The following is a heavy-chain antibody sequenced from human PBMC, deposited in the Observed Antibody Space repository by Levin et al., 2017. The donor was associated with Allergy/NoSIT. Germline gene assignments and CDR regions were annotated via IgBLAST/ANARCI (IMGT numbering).Heavy chain of an antibody. CDR1: GFTFSSYG. CDR3: ARELDYGRFDP. V-gene: IGHV3-33*01. D-gene: IGHD4-17*01. J-gene: IGHJ5*02. CDR2: IWYDGSNK. Sequence: GSLRLSCAASGFTFSSYGMHWVRQAPGKGLEWVAVIWYDGSNKYYADSVKGRFTISRDNSKNTLYLQMNSLRAEDTAVYYCARELDYGRFDPWGQGTLVTVSS.